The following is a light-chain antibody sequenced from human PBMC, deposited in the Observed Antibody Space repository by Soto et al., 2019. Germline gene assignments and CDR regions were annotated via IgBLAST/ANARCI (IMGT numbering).Light chain of an antibody. V-gene: IGKV3-15*01. CDR3: QEYNGRSS. Sequence: RVTTQSLATLSVSPGERATLSCRASQNVAGDLAWYQQKPGQAPRLLIYRTSTRATGIPARFSGSGSGTEFTLTISSLQSEDFAVYYCQEYNGRSSFGQGTKVEIK. CDR1: QNVAGD. CDR2: RTS. J-gene: IGKJ1*01.